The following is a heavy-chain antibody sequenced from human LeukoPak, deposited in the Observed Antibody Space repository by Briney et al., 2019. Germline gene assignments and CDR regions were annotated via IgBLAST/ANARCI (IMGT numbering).Heavy chain of an antibody. CDR3: AKDLGLVVVPAAKPFDY. CDR2: ISGSGGST. D-gene: IGHD2-2*02. J-gene: IGHJ4*02. V-gene: IGHV3-23*01. CDR1: GFTFSNYT. Sequence: PGGSLRLSCAASGFTFSNYTMSWVRQAPGKGLEWVSAISGSGGSTYYADSVKGRFTISRDNSKNTLYLQMNSLRAEDTAVYYCAKDLGLVVVPAAKPFDYWGQGTLVTVSS.